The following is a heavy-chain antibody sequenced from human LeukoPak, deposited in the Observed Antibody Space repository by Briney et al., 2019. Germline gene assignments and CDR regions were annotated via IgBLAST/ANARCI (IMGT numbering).Heavy chain of an antibody. CDR2: ISYDGSNK. CDR1: GFTFSSYG. CDR3: AKAMYIVVVPAAIDY. D-gene: IGHD2-2*01. J-gene: IGHJ4*02. Sequence: GRSLRLSCAASGFTFSSYGMHWVRQAPGKGLEWVAVISYDGSNKYYADSVKGRFTISGDNSKNTLYLQMNSLRAEDTAVYYCAKAMYIVVVPAAIDYWGQGTLVTVSS. V-gene: IGHV3-30*18.